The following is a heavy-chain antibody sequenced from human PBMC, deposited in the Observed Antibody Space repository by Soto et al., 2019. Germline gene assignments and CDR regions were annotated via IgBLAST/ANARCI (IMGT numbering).Heavy chain of an antibody. D-gene: IGHD3-10*01. Sequence: QGQLVQAGAEVKKPGSSVRISCRASGGTFSNDAVSWVRQAPGQGLQWMGAIIPIFGTTYHAQKFQGRPTITADESTATAYMELRSVTSEDAAVYYCATGLRTGNYGMDVWGQGTAVTVSS. CDR1: GGTFSNDA. CDR2: IIPIFGTT. J-gene: IGHJ6*02. V-gene: IGHV1-69*01. CDR3: ATGLRTGNYGMDV.